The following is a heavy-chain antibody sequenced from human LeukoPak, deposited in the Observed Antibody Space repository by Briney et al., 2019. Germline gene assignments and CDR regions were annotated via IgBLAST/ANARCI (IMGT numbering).Heavy chain of an antibody. D-gene: IGHD6-13*01. CDR1: GGTFISYA. J-gene: IGHJ4*02. CDR2: IIPILGIA. Sequence: SVKVSCKASGGTFISYAISWVRQAPGQGLEWVGRIIPILGIANYAQKFQGRVTITADKSTSTAYMELSSLRSEDTAVYYCARDQPIAAADTFDYWGQGTLVTVSS. V-gene: IGHV1-69*04. CDR3: ARDQPIAAADTFDY.